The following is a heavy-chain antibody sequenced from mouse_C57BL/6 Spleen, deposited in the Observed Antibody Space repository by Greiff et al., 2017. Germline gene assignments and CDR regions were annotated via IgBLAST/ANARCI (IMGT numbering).Heavy chain of an antibody. CDR2: IYPGSGNT. CDR3: ARNYGSTGAMDY. CDR1: GYTFTDYY. V-gene: IGHV1-76*01. J-gene: IGHJ4*01. Sequence: VKLMESGAELVRPGASVKLSCKASGYTFTDYYINWVKQRPGQGLEWIARIYPGSGNTYYNEKFKGKATLTAEKSSSTAYMQLSSLTSEDSAVYFCARNYGSTGAMDYWGQGTSVTVSS. D-gene: IGHD1-1*01.